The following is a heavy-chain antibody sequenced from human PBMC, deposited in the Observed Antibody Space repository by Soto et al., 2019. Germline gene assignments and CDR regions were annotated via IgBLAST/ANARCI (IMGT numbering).Heavy chain of an antibody. CDR1: GFTFSSYS. CDR2: ISSSSSTI. D-gene: IGHD6-13*01. J-gene: IGHJ6*02. V-gene: IGHV3-48*02. Sequence: GGSLRLSCAASGFTFSSYSMNWVRQAPGKGLEWVSYISSSSSTIYYADSVKGRFTISRDNAKNSLYLQMNSLRDEDTAVYYCARDRGSSYYYYVMDVWGQGTTVTVSS. CDR3: ARDRGSSYYYYVMDV.